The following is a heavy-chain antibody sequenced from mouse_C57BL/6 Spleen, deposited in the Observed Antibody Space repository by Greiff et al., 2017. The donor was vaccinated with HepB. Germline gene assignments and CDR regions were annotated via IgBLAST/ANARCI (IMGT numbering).Heavy chain of an antibody. CDR2: ISDGGSYT. CDR1: GFTFSSYA. V-gene: IGHV5-4*03. Sequence: EVKLVESGGGLVKPGGSLKLSCAASGFTFSSYAMSWVRQTPEKRLEWVATISDGGSYTYYPDNVKGRFTISRDNAKNNLYLQMSHLKSEDTAMYYCARAGPGDYFDYWGQGTTLTVSS. CDR3: ARAGPGDYFDY. J-gene: IGHJ2*01. D-gene: IGHD3-1*01.